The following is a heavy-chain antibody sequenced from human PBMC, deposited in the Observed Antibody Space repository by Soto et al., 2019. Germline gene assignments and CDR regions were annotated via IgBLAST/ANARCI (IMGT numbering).Heavy chain of an antibody. CDR2: IYYSGST. J-gene: IGHJ6*02. D-gene: IGHD6-6*01. CDR1: GGSVSSGSYF. CDR3: ARDYSSSSNYYYYYGMDV. V-gene: IGHV4-61*01. Sequence: QVQLQESGPGLVKPSETLSLTCTVSGGSVSSGSYFWSWIRQPPGKGLEWIGYIYYSGSTNYNPSLKSRVTISVDTSKNQFSLKLSSVTAADTAVYYCARDYSSSSNYYYYYGMDVWGQGPRSPSP.